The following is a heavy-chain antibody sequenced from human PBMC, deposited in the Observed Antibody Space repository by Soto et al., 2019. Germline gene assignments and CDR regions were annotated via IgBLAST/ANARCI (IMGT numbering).Heavy chain of an antibody. CDR1: GGSISSGGYY. D-gene: IGHD6-13*01. CDR2: IYYSGST. Sequence: PSETLSLTCTVSGGSISSGGYYWSWIRQHPGKGLEWIGYIYYSGSTYYNPSLKSRVTISVDTSKNQFSLKLSSVTAADTAVYYCARDNEEQLVGYGWLDPWGQGTLVTVSS. CDR3: ARDNEEQLVGYGWLDP. V-gene: IGHV4-31*03. J-gene: IGHJ5*02.